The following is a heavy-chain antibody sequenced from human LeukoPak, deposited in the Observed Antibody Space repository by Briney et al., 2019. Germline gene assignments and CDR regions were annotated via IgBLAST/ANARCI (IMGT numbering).Heavy chain of an antibody. D-gene: IGHD5-18*01. Sequence: GESLKISCKGSGYGFTSYWIGWVRQMPGKGLEWMGIIYPGDSDTRYSPSFQGQVTISADKSISTAYLQWSSLKASDTAMYYCARGGYSYGFYYYGMDVWGQGTTVTVSS. V-gene: IGHV5-51*01. J-gene: IGHJ6*02. CDR2: IYPGDSDT. CDR1: GYGFTSYW. CDR3: ARGGYSYGFYYYGMDV.